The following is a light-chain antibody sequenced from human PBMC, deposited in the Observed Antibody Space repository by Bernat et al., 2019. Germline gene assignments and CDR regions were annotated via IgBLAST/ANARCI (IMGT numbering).Light chain of an antibody. CDR3: CSYAGRSTFDV. CDR1: SSDVGGYNL. CDR2: EVT. J-gene: IGLJ2*01. Sequence: QSALTQPASVSGSPGQSITISCTGTSSDVGGYNLVSWYQQHPGKAPKLIIYEVTKRPSGVSNRFSGSKSGNTASLTISGLQPEDEADYFCCSYAGRSTFDVFGGGTELTVL. V-gene: IGLV2-23*02.